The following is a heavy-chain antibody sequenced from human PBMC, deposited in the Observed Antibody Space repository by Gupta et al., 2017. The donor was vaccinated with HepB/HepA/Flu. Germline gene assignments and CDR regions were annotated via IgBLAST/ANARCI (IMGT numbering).Heavy chain of an antibody. V-gene: IGHV3-30*18. CDR1: GFTFSDYG. J-gene: IGHJ4*02. Sequence: QVHLVESGGGVVQPGRSLRLSCEVTGFTFSDYGIHWVRQAPGKGLEWVAFISHDATYEYYADSVKGRFTISRDNSKNTLHLQMSSLRPDDTAVYYCAKDRRIGWGTAYLDDGGQGTLVTVSS. CDR2: ISHDATYE. CDR3: AKDRRIGWGTAYLDD. D-gene: IGHD3-16*01.